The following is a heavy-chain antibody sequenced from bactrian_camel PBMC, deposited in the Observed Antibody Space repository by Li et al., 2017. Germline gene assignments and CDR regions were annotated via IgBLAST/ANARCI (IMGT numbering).Heavy chain of an antibody. V-gene: IGHV3S40*01. CDR2: INSGGGST. CDR3: AAAQQSYTRWVRVGAGY. J-gene: IGHJ4*01. CDR1: GFTFSTYSRHYY. Sequence: VQLVESGGGLVQPGGSLRLSCAASGFTFSTYSRHYYMSWVRQAPGKGLEWVSAINSGGGSTYYADSVKGRFTISRDNAKNTLYLQLNSLKTEDTAMYHCAAAQQSYTRWVRVGAGYWGQGTQVTVS. D-gene: IGHD5*01.